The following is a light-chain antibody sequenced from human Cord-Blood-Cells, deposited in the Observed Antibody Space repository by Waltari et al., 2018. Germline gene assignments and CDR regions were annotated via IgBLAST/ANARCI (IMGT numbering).Light chain of an antibody. Sequence: QSVLTQPPPASGTPGQRVTISCSGSSPHIGSNTVNWYQQLPGTAPKLLIYSNNQRPSGVPDRFSGSKSGTSASLAISGLQSEDEADYYCAAWDDSLNGPVFGGGTKLTVL. CDR1: SPHIGSNT. CDR3: AAWDDSLNGPV. V-gene: IGLV1-44*01. J-gene: IGLJ2*01. CDR2: SNN.